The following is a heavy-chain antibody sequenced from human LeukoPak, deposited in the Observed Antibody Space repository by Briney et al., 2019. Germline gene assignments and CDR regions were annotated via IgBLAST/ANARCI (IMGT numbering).Heavy chain of an antibody. CDR3: ARVGGGNSGFRYYYYYMDV. Sequence: SDTLSLTCTVSGGSISSYYWSWIRQPPGKGLEWLGYIYYSGSTNYNPSLKSRVTISVDTSKNQFSLKLSSVTAADTAVYYCARVGGGNSGFRYYYYYMDVWGKGTTVTVSS. V-gene: IGHV4-59*01. J-gene: IGHJ6*03. D-gene: IGHD4-23*01. CDR1: GGSISSYY. CDR2: IYYSGST.